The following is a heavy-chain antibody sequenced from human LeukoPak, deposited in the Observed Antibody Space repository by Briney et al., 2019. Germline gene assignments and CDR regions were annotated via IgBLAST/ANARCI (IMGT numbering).Heavy chain of an antibody. CDR2: ISSSSSYI. D-gene: IGHD6-13*01. V-gene: IGHV3-21*01. CDR3: ARVVAAAGNDY. CDR1: GFTFSSYE. J-gene: IGHJ4*02. Sequence: GGSLRLSCAASGFTFSSYEMNWVRQAPGKGLEWVSSISSSSSYIYYADSVKGRFTISRDNAKNSLYLQMNSLGAEDTAVYYCARVVAAAGNDYRGQGTLVTVSS.